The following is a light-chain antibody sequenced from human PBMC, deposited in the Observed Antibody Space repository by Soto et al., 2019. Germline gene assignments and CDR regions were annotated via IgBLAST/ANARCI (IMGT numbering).Light chain of an antibody. V-gene: IGLV4-69*01. CDR3: QTWGTGIQV. J-gene: IGLJ3*02. CDR1: SWHSSYA. CDR2: LNSDGSH. Sequence: QPVLTQSPSASASLGASVKRTCTLRSWHSSYAIAWHQQQPEKGPRYLMNLNSDGSHSKGDGIPDRFSGSSSGAVRYLTISSLQSEDEADYYCQTWGTGIQVFGGGTKLTVL.